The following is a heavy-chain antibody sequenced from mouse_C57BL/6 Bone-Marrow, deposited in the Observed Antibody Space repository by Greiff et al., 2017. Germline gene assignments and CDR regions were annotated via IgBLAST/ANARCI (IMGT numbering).Heavy chain of an antibody. Sequence: QVQLQQPGAELVRPGTSVKLSCKASGYPFTSYWMHWVKQRPGQGLEWIGVIDPSASYTNYNQKFKGKATLTVDTSSSTAYMQLSSLTSEDSAVYYCASTGFAYWGQGTLVTVSA. CDR3: ASTGFAY. CDR2: IDPSASYT. V-gene: IGHV1-59*01. D-gene: IGHD4-1*02. CDR1: GYPFTSYW. J-gene: IGHJ3*01.